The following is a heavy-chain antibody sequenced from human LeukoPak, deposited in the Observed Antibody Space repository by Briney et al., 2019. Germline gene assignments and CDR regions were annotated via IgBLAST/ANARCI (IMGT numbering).Heavy chain of an antibody. CDR2: ISAYNGNT. Sequence: ASVKVSCKASGYTFTSYGISWVRQAPGQGLEWMGWISAYNGNTNYAQKLQGRVTMTTDTSTSTAYMELRSLRSDDTAVYYCARANENYYDSSCYRAGYYYYYMDVWGKGTTVTVSS. CDR1: GYTFTSYG. V-gene: IGHV1-18*01. D-gene: IGHD3-22*01. J-gene: IGHJ6*03. CDR3: ARANENYYDSSCYRAGYYYYYMDV.